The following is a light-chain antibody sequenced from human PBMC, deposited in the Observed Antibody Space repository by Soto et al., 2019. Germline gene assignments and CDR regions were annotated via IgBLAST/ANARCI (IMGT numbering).Light chain of an antibody. CDR2: AAS. V-gene: IGKV1-39*01. CDR3: QQSYSPTIT. Sequence: TPSHSSIHESVGFHITFSFLASQSISSYLNWYQQKPGKAPKLLIYAASSLQSGVPSRFSGSGSGTDFTLTISRLQPEDFATYYCQQSYSPTITFGQGTRLEIK. CDR1: QSISSY. J-gene: IGKJ5*01.